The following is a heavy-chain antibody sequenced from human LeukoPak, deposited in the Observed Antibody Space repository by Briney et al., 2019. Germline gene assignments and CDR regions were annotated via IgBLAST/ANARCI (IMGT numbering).Heavy chain of an antibody. D-gene: IGHD3-3*01. CDR1: GYTFTSYG. Sequence: ASVKVSCKASGYTFTSYGISWVRQAPGQGLEWMGRISAYNGNTNYAQKLQGRVTMTTDTSTSTAYMELRSLRSDDTAVYYCASGNDDFWSGYYSPHYWGQGTLVTVSS. CDR2: ISAYNGNT. J-gene: IGHJ4*02. CDR3: ASGNDDFWSGYYSPHY. V-gene: IGHV1-18*01.